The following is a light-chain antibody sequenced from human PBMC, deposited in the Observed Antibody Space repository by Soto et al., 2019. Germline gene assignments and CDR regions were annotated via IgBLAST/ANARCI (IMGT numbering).Light chain of an antibody. CDR1: QSVYRS. CDR3: QQRHMWPIT. Sequence: EIVFTQSPATLSLTPGERATLSCRASQSVYRSLAWYQQKPGQAPRLLIYDASNRATGVPARFSGSGSGTDFTLTISSLEPEDSAVYYCQQRHMWPITFGQGTRLEIK. CDR2: DAS. V-gene: IGKV3-11*01. J-gene: IGKJ5*01.